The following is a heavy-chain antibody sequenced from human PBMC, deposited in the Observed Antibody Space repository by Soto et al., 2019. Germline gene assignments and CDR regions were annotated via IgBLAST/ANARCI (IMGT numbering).Heavy chain of an antibody. Sequence: SETLSLTCAVYGGSFSGYYWSWIRQPPGKGLEWIGEINHSGSTNYNPSLKSRVTISVDTSKNQFSLKLSSVTAADTAVYYCARGRAAAKPATFDYWGQGTLVTVSS. J-gene: IGHJ4*02. CDR2: INHSGST. V-gene: IGHV4-34*01. CDR3: ARGRAAAKPATFDY. CDR1: GGSFSGYY. D-gene: IGHD6-13*01.